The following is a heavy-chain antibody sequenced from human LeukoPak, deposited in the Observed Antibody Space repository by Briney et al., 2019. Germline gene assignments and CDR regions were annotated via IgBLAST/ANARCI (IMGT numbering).Heavy chain of an antibody. J-gene: IGHJ3*02. CDR1: GYAFTGHY. D-gene: IGHD3-22*01. CDR2: IDPNSGGT. Sequence: GASVKVSCKASGYAFTGHYMHWVRQAPGQGLEWMGWIDPNSGGTNYAQKFQGRVTMTRDTSISTAYMELSRLRSDDTAVYYCASFHDDTTGYYYVDAFDIWGQGTLVTVSS. CDR3: ASFHDDTTGYYYVDAFDI. V-gene: IGHV1-2*02.